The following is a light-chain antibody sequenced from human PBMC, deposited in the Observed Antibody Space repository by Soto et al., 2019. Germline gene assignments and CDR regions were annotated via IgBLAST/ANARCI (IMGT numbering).Light chain of an antibody. V-gene: IGKV1-33*01. Sequence: DIQMTQSPSSLSASVGDIVSITCQASQDITDYLNWCQQKPGKAPNLLIYDASNLETGVPSRFSGSESGTDFTFTISSLQPEDIATYKYHNLPPLTFGGGTKVDIK. CDR1: QDITDY. J-gene: IGKJ4*01. CDR3: HNLPPLT. CDR2: DAS.